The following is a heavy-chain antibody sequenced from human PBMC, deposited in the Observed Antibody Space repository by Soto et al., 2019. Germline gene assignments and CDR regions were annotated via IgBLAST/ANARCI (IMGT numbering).Heavy chain of an antibody. CDR1: GFTFSSYA. CDR2: ISYDGSNK. Sequence: GSLRLSCAASGFTFSSYAMHWVRQAPGKGLEWVAVISYDGSNKYYADSVKGRFTISRDNSKNTLYLQMNSLRAEDTAVYYCARDLPVSGIAAAGYYYYYGMDVWGQGTTVTVSS. V-gene: IGHV3-30*04. D-gene: IGHD6-13*01. CDR3: ARDLPVSGIAAAGYYYYYGMDV. J-gene: IGHJ6*02.